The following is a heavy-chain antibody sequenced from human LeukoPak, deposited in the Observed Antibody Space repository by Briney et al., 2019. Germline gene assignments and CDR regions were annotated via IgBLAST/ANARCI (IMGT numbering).Heavy chain of an antibody. Sequence: EGSLRLSCAASGFTFSNYAMNWVRQAPGKGLEWVSSISDISGSGGSTYYADSVKGRFTISRDNSKNTLYLQMNSLRAEDTAVYYCANQLGIRPFDYWGQGTLVTVSS. D-gene: IGHD7-27*01. CDR1: GFTFSNYA. J-gene: IGHJ4*02. CDR3: ANQLGIRPFDY. V-gene: IGHV3-23*01. CDR2: ISGSGGST.